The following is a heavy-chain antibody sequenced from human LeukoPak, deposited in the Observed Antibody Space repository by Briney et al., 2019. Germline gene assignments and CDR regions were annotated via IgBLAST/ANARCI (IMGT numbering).Heavy chain of an antibody. CDR3: ARARELVVMWDAFDI. Sequence: GASVKVSCKASGYTFTGYYMHWVRQAPGQGLEWMGWINPNSGGINYAQKFQGWVTMTRDTSISTAYMELSRLRSDDTAVYYCARARELVVMWDAFDIWGQGTMVTVSS. CDR2: INPNSGGI. V-gene: IGHV1-2*04. J-gene: IGHJ3*02. D-gene: IGHD3-22*01. CDR1: GYTFTGYY.